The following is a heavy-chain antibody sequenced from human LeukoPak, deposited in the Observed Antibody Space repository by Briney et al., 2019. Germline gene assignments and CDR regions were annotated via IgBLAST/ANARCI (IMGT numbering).Heavy chain of an antibody. Sequence: GGSLRLSCAASGFTVSNNYMSWVRQAPGKGLERVSLIDSGGNTYYADSVKGRFTVSRDNSKNTLYFQLNSLRAEDTAVYYCARAPYGGGFDYWGQGTLVTVSS. CDR1: GFTVSNNY. CDR2: IDSGGNT. CDR3: ARAPYGGGFDY. D-gene: IGHD3-10*01. V-gene: IGHV3-53*01. J-gene: IGHJ4*02.